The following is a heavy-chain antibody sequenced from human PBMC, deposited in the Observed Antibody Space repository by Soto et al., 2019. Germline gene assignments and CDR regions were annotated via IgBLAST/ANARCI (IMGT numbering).Heavy chain of an antibody. CDR1: GFTFGAYA. J-gene: IGHJ4*02. CDR3: AKGPGSRGLDY. Sequence: EVQFLQSGGGLVQPGGSLRLSCAASGFTFGAYAMTWVRQVPGKGLEWISTLTASGGNTNHAESVKGRFTVSRDNAKDTVFLEMHSLRAEDTGIYYCAKGPGSRGLDYWGQGSLVTVSS. V-gene: IGHV3-23*01. D-gene: IGHD5-12*01. CDR2: LTASGGNT.